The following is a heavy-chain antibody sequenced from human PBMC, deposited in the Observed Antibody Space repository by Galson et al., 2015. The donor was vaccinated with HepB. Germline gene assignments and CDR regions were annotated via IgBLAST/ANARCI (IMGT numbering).Heavy chain of an antibody. V-gene: IGHV3-74*01. CDR3: ISSYWGAPNY. Sequence: SLRLSCAASGFTFSNSWMHWVRQTPGKGLVWVSRINTDGSSATYADSVKGRFTISRDNAKNTLYLQMNSLGAEDTAVYYCISSYWGAPNYWGQGTLVTVSS. CDR2: INTDGSSA. D-gene: IGHD3-10*01. CDR1: GFTFSNSW. J-gene: IGHJ4*02.